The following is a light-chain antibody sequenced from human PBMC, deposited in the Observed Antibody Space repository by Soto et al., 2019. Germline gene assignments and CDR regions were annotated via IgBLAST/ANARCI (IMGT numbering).Light chain of an antibody. CDR1: QSISIY. J-gene: IGKJ4*01. CDR2: AAS. Sequence: DIQMTQSPSSLSASVGDRVTITCRASQSISIYLNWYQQKPGKAPKLLIYAASNLQSGVPSRFSGSGSGTDFTLTISSLQPEDFATYYCQQSHSTPLTFGGGTKVDIK. V-gene: IGKV1-39*01. CDR3: QQSHSTPLT.